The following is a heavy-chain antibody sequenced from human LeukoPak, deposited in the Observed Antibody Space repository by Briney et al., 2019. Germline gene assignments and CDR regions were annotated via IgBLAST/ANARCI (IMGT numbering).Heavy chain of an antibody. CDR2: VSADESGK. CDR1: GFSFDKFG. J-gene: IGHJ5*02. CDR3: ASLDRSEIP. Sequence: GGSLRLSCDASGFSFDKFGMHWVRQAPGKGLEYVSSVSADESGKYYTKSVRGRFSISRDNSKNTMYLQLGNLRPDDMGIYYCASLDRSEIPWGPGTLVTVSS. V-gene: IGHV3-64*01. D-gene: IGHD1-26*01.